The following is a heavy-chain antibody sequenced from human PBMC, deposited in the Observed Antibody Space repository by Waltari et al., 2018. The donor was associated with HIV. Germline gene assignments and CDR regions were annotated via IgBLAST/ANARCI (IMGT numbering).Heavy chain of an antibody. CDR1: GSSLSRGSS. D-gene: IGHD2-2*01. Sequence: QAQLQESGPGLLKPSETLSLTCVVAGSSLSRGSSWGWIRQPPGKGLEWNGSVYHSGSTLHNPSLNSRVTISIDTSKSQCSLKLSSVTAADTAVYYCARAEVVPALFDLWGRGTLVTVSS. CDR2: VYHSGST. CDR3: ARAEVVPALFDL. V-gene: IGHV4-38-2*01. J-gene: IGHJ2*01.